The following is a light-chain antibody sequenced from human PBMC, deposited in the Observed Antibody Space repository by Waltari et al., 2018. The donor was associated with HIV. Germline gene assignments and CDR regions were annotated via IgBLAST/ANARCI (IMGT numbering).Light chain of an antibody. CDR1: SSDVGGYNY. J-gene: IGLJ1*01. V-gene: IGLV2-11*01. Sequence: QSALTQPRSVSGSPGQSVTISCTGTSSDVGGYNYVSWYQQHPGNAPRLMIYDVNRRPSGVPGRFSGSKSGNTASLTISGLQAEDEADYYCCSYAGSYTYVFGTGTEVTVL. CDR2: DVN. CDR3: CSYAGSYTYV.